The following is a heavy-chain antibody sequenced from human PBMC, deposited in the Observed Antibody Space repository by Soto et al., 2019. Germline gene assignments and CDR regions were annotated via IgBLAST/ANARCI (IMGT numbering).Heavy chain of an antibody. J-gene: IGHJ3*02. Sequence: SETLSLPCAVYGGSFSGYYWSWIRQPPGKGLEWIGEINHSGSTNYNPSLKSRVTISVDTSKNQFSLKLSSVTAADTAVYYCARGVIMITFGGVIAWDAFDIWGQGTMVTVSS. CDR2: INHSGST. CDR3: ARGVIMITFGGVIAWDAFDI. CDR1: GGSFSGYY. D-gene: IGHD3-16*02. V-gene: IGHV4-34*01.